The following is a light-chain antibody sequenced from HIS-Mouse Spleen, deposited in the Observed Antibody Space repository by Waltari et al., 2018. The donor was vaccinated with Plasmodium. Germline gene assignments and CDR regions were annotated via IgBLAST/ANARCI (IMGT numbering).Light chain of an antibody. Sequence: EIVMTQSTATLSVSPGARATLSCRASQSVSSNLAWYQQKPGQAPRLLIYGASTRATGIPARVSGSGSGTEFTLTISSLQSEDFAVYYCQQYNNWSFTFGPGTKVDIK. J-gene: IGKJ3*01. CDR3: QQYNNWSFT. V-gene: IGKV3-15*01. CDR1: QSVSSN. CDR2: GAS.